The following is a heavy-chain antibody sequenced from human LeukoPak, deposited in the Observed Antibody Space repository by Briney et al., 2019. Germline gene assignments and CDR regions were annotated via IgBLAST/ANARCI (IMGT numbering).Heavy chain of an antibody. CDR2: LNPNSGGT. V-gene: IGHV1-2*02. Sequence: GASVKVSCKASGYTFSGYYMHWVRQAPGQGLEWMGWLNPNSGGTNYAQKFQGRVTMTSDTSISTGYMELSRLRSEDTAVYYCARMRDLVGTSPLGYWGQGTLVTVSS. D-gene: IGHD1-26*01. CDR1: GYTFSGYY. J-gene: IGHJ4*02. CDR3: ARMRDLVGTSPLGY.